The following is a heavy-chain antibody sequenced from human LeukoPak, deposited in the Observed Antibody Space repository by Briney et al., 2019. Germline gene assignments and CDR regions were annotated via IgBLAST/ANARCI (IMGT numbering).Heavy chain of an antibody. CDR1: GFSVTNNY. Sequence: GGSLRLSCAVSGFSVTNNYMGWVRQAPGKGLEWVSVFYVGGATYYADSVKGRFTISRDNSENTLYLQMKSLRAEDTAVYYCAREIVGATGYWGQGTLVTVSS. J-gene: IGHJ4*02. D-gene: IGHD1-26*01. V-gene: IGHV3-53*01. CDR2: FYVGGAT. CDR3: AREIVGATGY.